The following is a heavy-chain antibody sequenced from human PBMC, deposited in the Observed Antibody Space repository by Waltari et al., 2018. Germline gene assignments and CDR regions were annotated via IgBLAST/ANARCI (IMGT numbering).Heavy chain of an antibody. CDR2: IHHSGST. J-gene: IGHJ4*02. V-gene: IGHV4-38-2*01. CDR1: GYSISTDYY. Sequence: QVQLQVSGPGLVKPSETLSLTCAVSGYSISTDYYWVWIRQPPGKGLEWIGNIHHSGSTYYNPSLKSRVSISLDTSKNQFSLELSSLTADDTAVYYCARGQGYWGQGTLVTVSS. CDR3: ARGQGY.